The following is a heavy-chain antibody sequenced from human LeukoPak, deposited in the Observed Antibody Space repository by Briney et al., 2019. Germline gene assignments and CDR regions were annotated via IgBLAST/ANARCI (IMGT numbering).Heavy chain of an antibody. V-gene: IGHV3-30-3*01. D-gene: IGHD4-23*01. J-gene: IGHJ4*02. CDR2: ISYDGSNK. CDR3: ARDRGTVALDY. Sequence: GRSLRLSCAASGFTFSSYAMHWVRQASGKGLEWVAVISYDGSNKYYADSVKGRFTISRDNSKNTLYLQMNSLRAEDTAVYYCARDRGTVALDYWGQGTLVTVSS. CDR1: GFTFSSYA.